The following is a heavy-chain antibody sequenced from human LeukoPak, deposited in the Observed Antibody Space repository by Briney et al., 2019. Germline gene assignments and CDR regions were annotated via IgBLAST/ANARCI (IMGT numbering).Heavy chain of an antibody. CDR1: GDSVTNDFF. V-gene: IGHV4-38-2*02. Sequence: SETLSLTCTVSGDSVTNDFFWGWVRQPPGKELEWIGSFCLGRDTYYRPSLKSRVTISVDTSRNQFSLNLNSVTAADTAVYYCARWASISRQPGGFFDHWGQGTLVTVSS. D-gene: IGHD3-16*01. J-gene: IGHJ4*02. CDR3: ARWASISRQPGGFFDH. CDR2: FCLGRDT.